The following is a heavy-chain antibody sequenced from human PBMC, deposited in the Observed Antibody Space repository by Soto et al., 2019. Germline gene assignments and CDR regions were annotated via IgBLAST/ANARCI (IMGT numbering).Heavy chain of an antibody. V-gene: IGHV3-53*01. Sequence: GGSLRLSCAASGFTFSSYEMNWVRQAPGKGLDWVSVIYSGGSTYYADSVKGRFTISRDNSKNTLYLQMDSLRAEDTAVYYCARFLTTINEMYYYYYGMDVWGQGTTVTVSS. CDR3: ARFLTTINEMYYYYYGMDV. CDR2: IYSGGST. CDR1: GFTFSSYE. D-gene: IGHD4-4*01. J-gene: IGHJ6*02.